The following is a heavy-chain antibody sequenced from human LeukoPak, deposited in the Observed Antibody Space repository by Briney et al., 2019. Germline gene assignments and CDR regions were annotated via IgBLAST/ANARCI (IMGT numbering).Heavy chain of an antibody. Sequence: SETLSLTCTVSGGSISSYYWTWIRQPPGKGLERIGYIHYSGNSNYNPSLKSRVTISVDTSKSQFSLNLSSVTVADTAVYYCARGLSSGWSSPNFEYWGQGTLVTVSS. J-gene: IGHJ4*02. V-gene: IGHV4-59*01. CDR2: IHYSGNS. CDR3: ARGLSSGWSSPNFEY. CDR1: GGSISSYY. D-gene: IGHD6-19*01.